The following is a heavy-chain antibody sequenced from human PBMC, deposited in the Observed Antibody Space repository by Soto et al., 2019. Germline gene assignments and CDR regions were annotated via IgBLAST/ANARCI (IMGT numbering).Heavy chain of an antibody. CDR2: ISGSGGST. J-gene: IGHJ4*02. V-gene: IGHV3-23*01. CDR3: AKDLSPEVTLIDVDD. CDR1: GFTFSSYA. D-gene: IGHD3-22*01. Sequence: GGSLRLSCAASGFTFSSYAMSWVRQAPGKGLEWVSAISGSGGSTYYADSVKGRFAISRDNSKNTLYLQMNSLRAEDTAVYYCAKDLSPEVTLIDVDDWGQGTLVTVSS.